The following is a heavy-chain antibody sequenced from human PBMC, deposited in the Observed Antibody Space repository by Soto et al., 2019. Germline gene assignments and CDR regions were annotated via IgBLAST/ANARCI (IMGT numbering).Heavy chain of an antibody. CDR2: INNNGADT. J-gene: IGHJ4*02. Sequence: GGSLRLSCAASGFSFSNYGMSWVRQPPGKGLEWVSTINNNGADTYYPDSVKGRFTISRDNSKNMLYLQMSSLRVDDTAIYYCAKDSATFGRFDFWGQGTLVTVSS. CDR1: GFSFSNYG. CDR3: AKDSATFGRFDF. D-gene: IGHD3-3*01. V-gene: IGHV3-23*01.